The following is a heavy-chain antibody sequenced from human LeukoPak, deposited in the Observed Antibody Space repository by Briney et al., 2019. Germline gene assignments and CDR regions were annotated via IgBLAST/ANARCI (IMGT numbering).Heavy chain of an antibody. CDR3: ARRDSYSSGYYYFDY. CDR1: GYSISSGYY. V-gene: IGHV4-38-2*02. CDR2: IYHSGST. Sequence: SETLSLTCTVSGYSISSGYYWGWIRQPPGKGLEWIGSIYHSGSTNYNPSLKSRVTISVDTSKNQFSLKLSSVTAADTAVYYCARRDSYSSGYYYFDYWGQGTLVTVSS. D-gene: IGHD3-22*01. J-gene: IGHJ4*02.